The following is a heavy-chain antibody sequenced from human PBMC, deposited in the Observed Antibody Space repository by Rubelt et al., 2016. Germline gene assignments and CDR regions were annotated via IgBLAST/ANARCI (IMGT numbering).Heavy chain of an antibody. Sequence: GGSLRLSCAASGFTFSDHCMSWVRQAPGKGLEWVANINQDGSEKKYVDSVKGRFTISRDNAKNSLYLQMNSLRAEDTALYYCARDGFYDSSGYYHIFWGQGTLVTVSS. CDR1: GFTFSDHC. V-gene: IGHV3-7*03. J-gene: IGHJ4*02. CDR2: INQDGSEK. D-gene: IGHD3-22*01. CDR3: ARDGFYDSSGYYHIF.